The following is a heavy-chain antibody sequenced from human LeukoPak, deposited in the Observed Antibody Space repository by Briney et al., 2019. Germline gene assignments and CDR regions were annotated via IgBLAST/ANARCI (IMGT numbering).Heavy chain of an antibody. CDR1: GYTFTGYN. D-gene: IGHD3-9*01. V-gene: IGHV1-2*02. J-gene: IGHJ4*02. CDR2: INPNSGGT. Sequence: ASVKVSCKASGYTFTGYNMQWLRQAPGQGLEWMGWINPNSGGTNYAQKFQGRVTMTRDTSISTAYMELSRLRSDDTAIYYCARVSSFDWLYYFDYWGQGTLVTVSS. CDR3: ARVSSFDWLYYFDY.